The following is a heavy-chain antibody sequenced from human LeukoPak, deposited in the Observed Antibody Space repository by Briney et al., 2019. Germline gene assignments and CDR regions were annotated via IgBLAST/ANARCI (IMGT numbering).Heavy chain of an antibody. CDR2: ISHSGST. CDR1: GTSISSYY. V-gene: IGHV4-59*01. J-gene: IGHJ1*01. Sequence: SETLSLTCTVSGTSISSYYWTWIRQPPGKGLEWIGYISHSGSTTYNPSLKSRVTISVDTSKNQFSLKLISVTAADTAVYYCAAQYYYGSGSYYDAEYFQRWGQGTLVTVSP. CDR3: AAQYYYGSGSYYDAEYFQR. D-gene: IGHD3-10*01.